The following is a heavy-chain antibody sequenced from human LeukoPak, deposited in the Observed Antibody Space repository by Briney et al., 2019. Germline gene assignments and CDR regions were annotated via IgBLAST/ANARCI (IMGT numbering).Heavy chain of an antibody. Sequence: PGGSLRLSCAACGFTFNHYAMSWVRQAPGKGLEWGSGINHLGHTFYADSVKGRFTISRDNSQNTLFLQMNSLRADDTAEYFCARDHGSQDSGAWYVFDYWGRGTLVTVSS. CDR2: INHLGHT. CDR3: ARDHGSQDSGAWYVFDY. J-gene: IGHJ4*02. D-gene: IGHD6-19*01. CDR1: GFTFNHYA. V-gene: IGHV3-23*01.